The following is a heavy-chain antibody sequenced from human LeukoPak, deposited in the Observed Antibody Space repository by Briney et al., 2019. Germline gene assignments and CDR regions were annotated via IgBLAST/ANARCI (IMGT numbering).Heavy chain of an antibody. CDR3: ARERTIFGVVIIDY. J-gene: IGHJ4*02. V-gene: IGHV1-18*01. D-gene: IGHD3-3*01. CDR2: ISAYNGNT. Sequence: ASVKLSCKASGYTFTSYGISWVRQAPGQGLGWMGWISAYNGNTNYAQKLQGRVTMTTDTSTSTAYMELRSLRSDDTAVYYCARERTIFGVVIIDYWGQGTLVTVSS. CDR1: GYTFTSYG.